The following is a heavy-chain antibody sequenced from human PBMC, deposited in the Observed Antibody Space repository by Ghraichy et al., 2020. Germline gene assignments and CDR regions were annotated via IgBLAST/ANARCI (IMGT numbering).Heavy chain of an antibody. CDR2: MNPNSGNT. CDR1: GYTFTSYD. Sequence: SVKVSCKASGYTFTSYDINWVRQATGQGLEWMGWMNPNSGNTGYAQKFQCRVTMTRNTSISTAYMELSSLRSEDTAVYYCARGPTPGIQLWLGYYYYYMDVWGKGTTVTVSS. D-gene: IGHD5-18*01. V-gene: IGHV1-8*01. J-gene: IGHJ6*03. CDR3: ARGPTPGIQLWLGYYYYYMDV.